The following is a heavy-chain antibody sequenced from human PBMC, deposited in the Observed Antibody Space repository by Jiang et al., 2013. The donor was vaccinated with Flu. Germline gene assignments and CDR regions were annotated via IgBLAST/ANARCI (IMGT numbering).Heavy chain of an antibody. V-gene: IGHV5-51*01. CDR1: GYSFTSYW. Sequence: VQLVESGAEVKKPGESLKISCKGSGYSFTSYWIGWVRQMPGKGLEWMGIIHPGDSDTRYSPSFQGQVTISADKSISTAYLQWSSLKASDTAMYYCARPIAVAGRGASYYYGMDVWGQGTTVTVSS. CDR2: IHPGDSDT. CDR3: ARPIAVAGRGASYYYGMDV. J-gene: IGHJ6*02. D-gene: IGHD6-19*01.